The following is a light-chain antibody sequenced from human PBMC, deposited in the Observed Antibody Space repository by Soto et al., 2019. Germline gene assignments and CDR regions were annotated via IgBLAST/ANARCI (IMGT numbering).Light chain of an antibody. Sequence: VMTQSPDSLAVSLGERATINCKSSQSVLYSSNNKNYLAWYLQKPGQSPQLLIYLGSNRASGVPDRFSGSGSGTDFTLKISRVEAEDVGVYYCMQALQTPPTFGQGTRLEI. CDR3: MQALQTPPT. V-gene: IGKV2-28*01. CDR1: QSVLYSSNNKNY. J-gene: IGKJ5*01. CDR2: LGS.